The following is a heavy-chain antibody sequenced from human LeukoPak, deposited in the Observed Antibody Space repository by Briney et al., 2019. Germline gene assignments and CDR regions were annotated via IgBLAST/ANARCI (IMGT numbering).Heavy chain of an antibody. CDR3: AREGKWLQLRYFDY. J-gene: IGHJ4*02. V-gene: IGHV3-53*01. Sequence: GSLRLSCAASGFTVSSNYMSWVRQAPGKGLEWVSVIHTGGGTYYADSVKGRFTISRDTSNNTLYLQMNSLRAEDTAVYYCAREGKWLQLRYFDYWGQGTLVTVSS. D-gene: IGHD5-24*01. CDR1: GFTVSSNY. CDR2: IHTGGGT.